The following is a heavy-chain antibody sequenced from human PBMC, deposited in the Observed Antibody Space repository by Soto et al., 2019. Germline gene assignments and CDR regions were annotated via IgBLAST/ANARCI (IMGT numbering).Heavy chain of an antibody. J-gene: IGHJ4*02. Sequence: GESLKISCKGSGYNFSSYRINWVRQMPGKGLEWMGRIDPGDSETNYSPSFQGHATISADKSISTAYLQWSSLKASDTAMYYCARPRGYIYGHCEFDYWGQGPLVTVSS. CDR1: GYNFSSYR. CDR3: ARPRGYIYGHCEFDY. CDR2: IDPGDSET. V-gene: IGHV5-10-1*01. D-gene: IGHD5-18*01.